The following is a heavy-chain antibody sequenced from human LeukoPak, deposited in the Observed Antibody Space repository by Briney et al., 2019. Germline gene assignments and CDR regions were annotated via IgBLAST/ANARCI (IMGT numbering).Heavy chain of an antibody. J-gene: IGHJ3*02. CDR1: GFTFSSYG. V-gene: IGHV3-30*03. CDR3: AHPQVAYYYGSGSSWDAFDI. Sequence: PGGSLRLSCAASGFTFSSYGMHWVRQAPGKGLEWVAVISYDGSNKYYADSVKGRLTISRDNSKNTLYLQMNSLRAEDTAVYYCAHPQVAYYYGSGSSWDAFDIWGQGTMVTVSS. D-gene: IGHD3-10*01. CDR2: ISYDGSNK.